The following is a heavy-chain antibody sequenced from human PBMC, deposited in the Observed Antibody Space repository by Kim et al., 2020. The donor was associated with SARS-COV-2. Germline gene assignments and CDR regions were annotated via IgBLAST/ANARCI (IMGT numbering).Heavy chain of an antibody. CDR2: ISYDGSNK. CDR1: GFTFSSYA. V-gene: IGHV3-30*04. J-gene: IGHJ6*02. Sequence: GGSLRLSCAASGFTFSSYAMHWVRQAPGKGLEWVAVISYDGSNKYYADSVKGRFTISRDNSKNTLYLQMNSLRAEDTAVYYCARDPQQQPDYYYYYGMDVWGQGTTVTVSS. CDR3: ARDPQQQPDYYYYYGMDV. D-gene: IGHD6-13*01.